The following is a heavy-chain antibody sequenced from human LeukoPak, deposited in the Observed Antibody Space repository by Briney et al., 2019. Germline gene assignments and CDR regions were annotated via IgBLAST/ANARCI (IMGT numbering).Heavy chain of an antibody. Sequence: SETLSLTCTVSGGSISSGGYYLRWIRQHPGKGLEWIGYIYYSGCTYYNQSLQSRVTISVDTSKNQFSLKLSSVTAADTAVYSCASITPRGESSGFAYWGQGTLVTVSS. V-gene: IGHV4-31*03. J-gene: IGHJ4*02. D-gene: IGHD3-16*01. CDR1: GGSISSGGYY. CDR2: IYYSGCT. CDR3: ASITPRGESSGFAY.